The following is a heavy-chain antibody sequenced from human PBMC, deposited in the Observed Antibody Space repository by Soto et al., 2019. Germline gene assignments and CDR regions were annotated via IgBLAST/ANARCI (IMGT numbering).Heavy chain of an antibody. J-gene: IGHJ4*02. CDR1: CYTFSSYG. CDR3: ARVDYYDSSGFDY. CDR2: ISAYNGNT. Sequence: VSLVPFGTWGKKPGGLGEVPCKASCYTFSSYGISWVRQAPGQGLEWMGWISAYNGNTNYAQKLQGRVTMTTDTSTSTAYMELRSLRSDDTAVYYCARVDYYDSSGFDYWGQGTLVTVSS. D-gene: IGHD3-22*01. V-gene: IGHV1-18*01.